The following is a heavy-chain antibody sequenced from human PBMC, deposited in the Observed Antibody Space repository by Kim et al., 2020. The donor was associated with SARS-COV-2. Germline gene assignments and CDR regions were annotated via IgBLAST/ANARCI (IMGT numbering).Heavy chain of an antibody. CDR1: GFTFGDYA. CDR2: IRSKAYGGTT. J-gene: IGHJ4*02. V-gene: IGHV3-49*03. Sequence: GGSLRLSCTASGFTFGDYALLWFRPAPFPFLEWVGFIRSKAYGGTTEYAASVKGRFTISRDDSKSIAYLQMNSLKTEDTAVYYCTRVRRRYTFGGVIVKGPFDYWGQGTLVTVSS. D-gene: IGHD3-16*02. CDR3: TRVRRRYTFGGVIVKGPFDY.